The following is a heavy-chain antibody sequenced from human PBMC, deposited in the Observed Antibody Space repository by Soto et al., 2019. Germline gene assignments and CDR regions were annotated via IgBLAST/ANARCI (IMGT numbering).Heavy chain of an antibody. Sequence: ASVKVSCKASGYTFTSYAMHWVRQAPGQRLEWMGWINAGNGNTKYSQKFQGRVTITRDTSASTAYMELSSLRSEDTAVYYCARGGTGTTGYYYGMDVWGQGTTVTVS. V-gene: IGHV1-3*01. CDR1: GYTFTSYA. CDR2: INAGNGNT. CDR3: ARGGTGTTGYYYGMDV. J-gene: IGHJ6*02. D-gene: IGHD1-7*01.